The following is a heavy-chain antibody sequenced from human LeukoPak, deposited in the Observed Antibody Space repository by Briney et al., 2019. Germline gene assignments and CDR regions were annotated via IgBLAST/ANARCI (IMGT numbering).Heavy chain of an antibody. CDR1: GGSISSSSYY. Sequence: SETLSLTCTVSGGSISSSSYYWGWIRQPPGKGLEWIGSIYYSGSTYYNPSLKSRVTISVDTSKNQFSLKLSSVTAADTAVYYCARVSVGGYDFWSGYYKGYFDYWGQGTLVTVSS. CDR3: ARVSVGGYDFWSGYYKGYFDY. V-gene: IGHV4-39*07. D-gene: IGHD3-3*01. J-gene: IGHJ4*02. CDR2: IYYSGST.